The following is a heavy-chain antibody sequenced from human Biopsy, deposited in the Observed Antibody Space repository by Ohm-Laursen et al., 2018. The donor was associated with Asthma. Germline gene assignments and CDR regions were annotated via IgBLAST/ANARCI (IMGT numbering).Heavy chain of an antibody. Sequence: GSLRLSCTASGFTFSDYYMSWIRQAPGKGLEWISYINGKSNSIEYADSVEGRFTISRDNAKNSLYLQMNSLRAEDTAVYYCARDSYSSGLYDDFESWGQGTLVTVSS. CDR2: INGKSNSI. V-gene: IGHV3-11*01. CDR1: GFTFSDYY. CDR3: ARDSYSSGLYDDFES. J-gene: IGHJ4*02. D-gene: IGHD6-19*01.